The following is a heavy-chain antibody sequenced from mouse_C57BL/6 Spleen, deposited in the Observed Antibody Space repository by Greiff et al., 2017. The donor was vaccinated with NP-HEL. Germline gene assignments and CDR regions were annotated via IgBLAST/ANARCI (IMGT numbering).Heavy chain of an antibody. D-gene: IGHD1-1*01. J-gene: IGHJ2*01. CDR3: ARGYYGSSYGY. Sequence: VHLVESGAELARPGASVKLSCKASGYTFTSYGISWVKQRTGQGLEWIGEIYPRSGNTYYNEKFKGKATLTADKSSSTAYMELRSLTSEDSAVYFCARGYYGSSYGYWGQGTTLTVSS. CDR2: IYPRSGNT. V-gene: IGHV1-81*01. CDR1: GYTFTSYG.